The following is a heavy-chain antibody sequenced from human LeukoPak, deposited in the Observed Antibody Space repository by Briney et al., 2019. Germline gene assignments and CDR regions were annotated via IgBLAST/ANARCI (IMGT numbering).Heavy chain of an antibody. Sequence: SETLSLTCTVSGGSISSYHWSWIRQPPGKGLEWIGYIYYSGSTNYNPSLKSRVTISVDTSKNQFSLKLSSVTAADTAVYYCAREAKHTAMVIFDYWGQGTLVTVSS. CDR2: IYYSGST. CDR3: AREAKHTAMVIFDY. V-gene: IGHV4-59*01. J-gene: IGHJ4*02. CDR1: GGSISSYH. D-gene: IGHD5-18*01.